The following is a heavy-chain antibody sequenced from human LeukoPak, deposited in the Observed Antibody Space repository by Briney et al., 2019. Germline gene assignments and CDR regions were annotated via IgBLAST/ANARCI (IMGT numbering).Heavy chain of an antibody. CDR1: GFTFSNYA. V-gene: IGHV3-30-3*01. CDR2: ISFDGTNK. J-gene: IGHJ4*02. D-gene: IGHD3-10*01. CDR3: ARDMYDNGWSSFDY. Sequence: PGRSPRLSCAASGFTFSNYAMHWVRQAPGKGLEWVAVISFDGTNKYYANSVQGRVTISRDNSKNTLYLQMNSLRAEDTALYYCARDMYDNGWSSFDYWGQGTLVTVSS.